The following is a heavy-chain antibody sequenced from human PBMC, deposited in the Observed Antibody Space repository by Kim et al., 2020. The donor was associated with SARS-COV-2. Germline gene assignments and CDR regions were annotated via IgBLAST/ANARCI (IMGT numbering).Heavy chain of an antibody. CDR1: GFTFSSYS. CDR2: ISSSSSTI. Sequence: GGSLRLSCAASGFTFSSYSMNWVRQAPGKGLEWVSYISSSSSTIYYADSVKGRFTISRDNAKNSLYLQMNSLRAEDTAVYYCARERDLIVGATLDRYYYGMDVWGQGTTVTVSS. J-gene: IGHJ6*02. D-gene: IGHD1-26*01. CDR3: ARERDLIVGATLDRYYYGMDV. V-gene: IGHV3-48*04.